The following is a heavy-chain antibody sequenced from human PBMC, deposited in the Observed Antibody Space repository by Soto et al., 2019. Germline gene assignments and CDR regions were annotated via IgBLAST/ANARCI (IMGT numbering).Heavy chain of an antibody. Sequence: EVQLVESGGGLVKPGGSLRLSCAASGFTFSSYSMNWVRQAPGKGLEWVSSISSSSSYIYYADSVKGRFTISRDNAKNSLHLQMNSLRAEDTAVYYCARDRGGDLKAFEIWGQGTMVTVSS. CDR2: ISSSSSYI. J-gene: IGHJ3*02. V-gene: IGHV3-21*01. D-gene: IGHD3-10*01. CDR1: GFTFSSYS. CDR3: ARDRGGDLKAFEI.